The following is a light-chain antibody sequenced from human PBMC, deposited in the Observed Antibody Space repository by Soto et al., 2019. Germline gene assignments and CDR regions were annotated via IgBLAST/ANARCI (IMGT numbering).Light chain of an antibody. CDR2: DVS. CDR1: GSDVGGYNY. Sequence: QSALTQPASVSGSPGQSITISCTGTGSDVGGYNYVSWYQQHPGKAPKVMIYDVSKRPSXXSXRXSGSKSGNTASLTISGLQIEDEADYYCSSYTSGSTRVVFGGGTKVTVL. J-gene: IGLJ2*01. V-gene: IGLV2-14*03. CDR3: SSYTSGSTRVV.